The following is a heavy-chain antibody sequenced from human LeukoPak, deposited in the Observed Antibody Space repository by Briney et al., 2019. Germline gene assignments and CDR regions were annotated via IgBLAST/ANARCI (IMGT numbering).Heavy chain of an antibody. CDR1: GYSFTNYW. CDR2: IFPGDSDT. Sequence: GESLKISCKGSGYSFTNYWNAWVRQMPGEGLECMGVIFPGDSDTRYSPSFQGQVTISADKSINTAYLQWSSLQASDTAMYYCARMRDGYTGTPLDFWGQGTLVTVSS. CDR3: ARMRDGYTGTPLDF. J-gene: IGHJ4*02. D-gene: IGHD5-24*01. V-gene: IGHV5-51*01.